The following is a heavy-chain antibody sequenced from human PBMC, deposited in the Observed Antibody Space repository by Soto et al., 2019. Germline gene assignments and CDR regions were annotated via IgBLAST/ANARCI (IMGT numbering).Heavy chain of an antibody. CDR1: GYTFTGYY. D-gene: IGHD2-15*01. V-gene: IGHV1-2*04. Sequence: ASVKVSCKASGYTFTGYYMHWVRQAPGQGLEWMGWINPNSGGTNYAQKFQGWVTMTRDTSISTAYMELSRLRSDDTAVYYCARASIVVVVAATDAFDIWGQGTMVTVSS. CDR2: INPNSGGT. CDR3: ARASIVVVVAATDAFDI. J-gene: IGHJ3*02.